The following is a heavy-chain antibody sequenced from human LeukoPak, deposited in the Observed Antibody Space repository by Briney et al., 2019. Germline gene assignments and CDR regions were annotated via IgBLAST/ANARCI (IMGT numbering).Heavy chain of an antibody. Sequence: GGSLRLSCAGSGFTFSSHWMSWVRQAPGKGLQWVASIKQDGSEKYYVDSVKGRFTISRDNAKNSLYLQMNSLRAEDTAVYYCARGEGLGNWGQGTLVTVSS. J-gene: IGHJ4*02. CDR3: ARGEGLGN. V-gene: IGHV3-7*05. CDR2: IKQDGSEK. CDR1: GFTFSSHW. D-gene: IGHD3/OR15-3a*01.